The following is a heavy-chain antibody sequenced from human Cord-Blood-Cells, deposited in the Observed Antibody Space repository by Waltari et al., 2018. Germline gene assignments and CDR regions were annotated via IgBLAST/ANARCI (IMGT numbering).Heavy chain of an antibody. D-gene: IGHD6-13*01. CDR1: GFTFSSYG. CDR2: ISYDGSNK. J-gene: IGHJ1*01. V-gene: IGHV3-30*03. CDR3: ALDSSSWYGDFQH. Sequence: QVQLVESGGGVVQPGRSLSLSWAASGFTFSSYGLHWVRPAPGKGLEWVAVISYDGSNKYYADSVKGRFTISRDNSKNTLYLQMNSLRAEDTAVYYCALDSSSWYGDFQHWGQGTLVTVSS.